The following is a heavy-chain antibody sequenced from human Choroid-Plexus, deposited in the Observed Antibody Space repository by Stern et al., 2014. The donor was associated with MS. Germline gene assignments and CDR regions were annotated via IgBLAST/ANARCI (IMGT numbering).Heavy chain of an antibody. J-gene: IGHJ5*02. V-gene: IGHV3-30*18. CDR3: AKDRQYLTYFFDH. CDR2: VSYDGSNK. Sequence: VQLVESGGGVVEPGRPLGLSCVASGFTFGSCAMPWVRQAPGKGLEWVAGVSYDGSNKYYADSVKGRFTISRDNSQNTLYMQMSSLRPEDTAVYYCAKDRQYLTYFFDHWGQGSLVTVSS. CDR1: GFTFGSCA. D-gene: IGHD2/OR15-2a*01.